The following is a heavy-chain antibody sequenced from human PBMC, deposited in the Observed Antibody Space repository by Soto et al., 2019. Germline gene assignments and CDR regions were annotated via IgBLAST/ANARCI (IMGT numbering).Heavy chain of an antibody. V-gene: IGHV4-59*01. Sequence: QVQLQESGPGLVKPSETLSLTCTVSGGSISDYYWSWIRQPPGKGLEWIGCIYYSGSTNYNPSLKSRVTISLDTSKNQFSLKLSSVTAADTTVYYCASSYSSSSGPFDYWGQGTLVTVSS. CDR3: ASSYSSSSGPFDY. J-gene: IGHJ4*02. CDR2: IYYSGST. D-gene: IGHD6-6*01. CDR1: GGSISDYY.